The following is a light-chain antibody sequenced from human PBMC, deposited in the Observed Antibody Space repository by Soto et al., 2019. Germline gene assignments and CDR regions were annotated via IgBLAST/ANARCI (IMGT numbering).Light chain of an antibody. CDR2: EGT. Sequence: QSALTQPASVSGSPGQSITISCTGTSSDVGSYNLVSWYQQHPGKAPKPMIYEGTKRPSGLSNRFSGSRSGNTASLTISGLQAEDEADYYCCSYAGSSTLIFGGGTQRTVL. CDR1: SSDVGSYNL. V-gene: IGLV2-23*01. J-gene: IGLJ2*01. CDR3: CSYAGSSTLI.